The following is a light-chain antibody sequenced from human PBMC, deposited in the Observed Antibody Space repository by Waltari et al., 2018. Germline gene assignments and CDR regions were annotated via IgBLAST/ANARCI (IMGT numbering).Light chain of an antibody. CDR1: QTVNRD. CDR2: GAT. Sequence: IVLTQSPATLSVSQGERANLSCRAGQTVNRDLAWYQQKPGQAPRLLIYGATTRATGVPARFTGSGFGTEFTLSISNLQPEDFAVYFCQQYHSWPPLTFGGGTKVEI. CDR3: QQYHSWPPLT. J-gene: IGKJ4*01. V-gene: IGKV3-15*01.